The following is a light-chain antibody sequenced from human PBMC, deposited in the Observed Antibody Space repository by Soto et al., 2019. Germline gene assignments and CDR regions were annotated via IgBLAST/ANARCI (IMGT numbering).Light chain of an antibody. V-gene: IGLV1-44*01. Sequence: QSVLTQPPSASGTPGQRVTISCSGSSSNIGSNTVNWYQQLPGTAPKLLIYSNNQRPSGVPDRFSGSKSGTSASLAIGGLQSEDEADYCCAAWDDSLNGYVFGIGTKATVL. J-gene: IGLJ1*01. CDR2: SNN. CDR1: SSNIGSNT. CDR3: AAWDDSLNGYV.